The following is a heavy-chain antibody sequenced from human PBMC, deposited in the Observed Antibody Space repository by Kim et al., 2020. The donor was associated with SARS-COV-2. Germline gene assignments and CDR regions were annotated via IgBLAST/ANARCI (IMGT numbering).Heavy chain of an antibody. Sequence: GGSLRLSCAASGFTFSSYSMNWVRQAPGKGLEWVSSISSSSSYIYYADSVKGRFTISRDNAKNSLYLQMNSLRAEDTAVYYCARDVFRAFGDAHDYWGQGTLVTVSS. CDR1: GFTFSSYS. CDR3: ARDVFRAFGDAHDY. J-gene: IGHJ4*02. CDR2: ISSSSSYI. V-gene: IGHV3-21*01. D-gene: IGHD3-3*01.